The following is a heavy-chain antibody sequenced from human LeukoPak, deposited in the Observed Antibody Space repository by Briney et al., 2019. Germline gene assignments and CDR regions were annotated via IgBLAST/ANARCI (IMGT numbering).Heavy chain of an antibody. CDR3: AKVYGGYSYGLDY. V-gene: IGHV3-9*01. Sequence: GGSVRLSCAASGFTFDDYAMHWVRQAPGKGLEWVSGISWNSGSIGYADSVKGRFTISRDNAKNSLYLQMNSLRAEDTALYYCAKVYGGYSYGLDYWGQGTLVTVSS. CDR1: GFTFDDYA. CDR2: ISWNSGSI. D-gene: IGHD5-18*01. J-gene: IGHJ4*02.